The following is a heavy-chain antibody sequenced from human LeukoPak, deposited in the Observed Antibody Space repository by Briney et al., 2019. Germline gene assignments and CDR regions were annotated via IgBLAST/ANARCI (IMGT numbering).Heavy chain of an antibody. V-gene: IGHV3-21*01. J-gene: IGHJ6*03. CDR2: ISSGSSAI. CDR1: GFTFTTYS. D-gene: IGHD6-13*01. CDR3: ARSSYSSSWYTQSFLSDYYMDV. Sequence: GGSLRLSCEASGFTFTTYSMTWVRQAPGKGLEWVSIISSGSSAIFSADALKGRFTISRDDAKNLLYLDMNSLRAEDTAVYYCARSSYSSSWYTQSFLSDYYMDVWGKGTTVTVSS.